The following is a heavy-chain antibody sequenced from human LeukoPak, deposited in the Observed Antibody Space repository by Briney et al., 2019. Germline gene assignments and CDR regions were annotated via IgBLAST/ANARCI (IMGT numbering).Heavy chain of an antibody. D-gene: IGHD4-17*01. CDR1: GASINNKY. CDR2: IYYSGST. J-gene: IGHJ4*02. Sequence: SETMSLTCTVSGASINNKYWSWIRQPPGKGLEWIGYIYYSGSTNYNPSLKSRVTMSVDTSMNQFSLKVSSLTPADTAVYYCARYSRNDDYILDYWGQGILVTVSS. CDR3: ARYSRNDDYILDY. V-gene: IGHV4-59*01.